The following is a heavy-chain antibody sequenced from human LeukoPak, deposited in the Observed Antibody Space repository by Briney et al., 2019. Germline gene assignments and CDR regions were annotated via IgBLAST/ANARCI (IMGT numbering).Heavy chain of an antibody. J-gene: IGHJ4*02. V-gene: IGHV3-23*01. Sequence: PGGSLRLSCAASGFTFSSYAMTWVRQAPGKGLEWASAISGSGGSTYYADSVKGRFTISRDNSKNTLYLQMNSLRAEDTAVYFCAKGLWLPPYFDHWGQGALVTVSS. D-gene: IGHD2/OR15-2a*01. CDR1: GFTFSSYA. CDR2: ISGSGGST. CDR3: AKGLWLPPYFDH.